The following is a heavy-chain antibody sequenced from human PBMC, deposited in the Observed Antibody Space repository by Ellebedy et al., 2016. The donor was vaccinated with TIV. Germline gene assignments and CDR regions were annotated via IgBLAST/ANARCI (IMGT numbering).Heavy chain of an antibody. Sequence: SVKVSXXASGGTLINYVIIWVRQAPGQGLEWRGGVIPFFGTANYAQKFQGRVSITADASTNTAYMELNSLRSEDTAVYYCARGAISYYFYYMDVWGKGTTVTVSS. J-gene: IGHJ6*03. CDR1: GGTLINYV. D-gene: IGHD3-3*01. V-gene: IGHV1-69*13. CDR3: ARGAISYYFYYMDV. CDR2: VIPFFGTA.